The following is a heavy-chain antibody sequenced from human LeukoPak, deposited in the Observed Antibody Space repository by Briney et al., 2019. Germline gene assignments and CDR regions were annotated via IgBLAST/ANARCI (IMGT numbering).Heavy chain of an antibody. J-gene: IGHJ3*02. CDR3: AKDPQYYDILTGPTGDAFDI. V-gene: IGHV3-7*01. CDR1: GFPFSSYW. D-gene: IGHD3-9*01. CDR2: IKQDGSEK. Sequence: PGGSLRLSCAASGFPFSSYWMNWVRQAPGKGLEWVANIKQDGSEKYYVDSVKGRFTISRDNAKNSLYLQMNSLRAEDTAVYYCAKDPQYYDILTGPTGDAFDIWGQGTMVTVSS.